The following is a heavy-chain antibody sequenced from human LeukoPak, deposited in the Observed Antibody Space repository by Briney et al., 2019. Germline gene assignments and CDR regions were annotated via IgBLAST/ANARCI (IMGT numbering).Heavy chain of an antibody. CDR2: IYYSGST. D-gene: IGHD6-13*01. CDR3: ARGREYSSSWEYYFDY. CDR1: GGSISSYY. Sequence: SETLSLTCTVSGGSISSYYWSWIRQPPGKGLEWIGYIYYSGSTNYNPSLKSRVTISVDTSKNQFSLKLSSVTAADTAVYYCARGREYSSSWEYYFDYWGQGTLVTVSS. J-gene: IGHJ4*02. V-gene: IGHV4-59*01.